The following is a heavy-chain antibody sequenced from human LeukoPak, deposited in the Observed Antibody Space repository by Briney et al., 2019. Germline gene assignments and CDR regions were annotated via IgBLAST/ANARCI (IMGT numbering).Heavy chain of an antibody. CDR3: ANTFGGLT. CDR1: GLTFCSYA. D-gene: IGHD3-16*01. J-gene: IGHJ5*02. V-gene: IGHV3-23*01. CDR2: ISGSGGST. Sequence: GGALRHSCAASGLTFCSYAMSWVRQAPGEGLEWVSAISGSGGSTYYADSVKGRFTISRDNSKNTLYLQMNSLRAEDTAVYYCANTFGGLTWGQGTLVTVSS.